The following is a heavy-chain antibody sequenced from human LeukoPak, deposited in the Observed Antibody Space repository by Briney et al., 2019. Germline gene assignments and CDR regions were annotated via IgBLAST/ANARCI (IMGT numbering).Heavy chain of an antibody. V-gene: IGHV4-4*02. CDR1: GGSISSSNW. Sequence: SETLSLTCAVSGGSISSSNWWSWVRQPSGKGLEWIGEIYHSGSTNYNPSLKSRVTISVDKSKNQFSLKLSSVTAADTAVYYCARAGYSYGFHGGYFDYWGQGTLVTVSS. D-gene: IGHD5-18*01. CDR2: IYHSGST. J-gene: IGHJ4*02. CDR3: ARAGYSYGFHGGYFDY.